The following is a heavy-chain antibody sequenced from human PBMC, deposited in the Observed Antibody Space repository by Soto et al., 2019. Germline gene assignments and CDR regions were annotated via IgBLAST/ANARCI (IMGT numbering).Heavy chain of an antibody. CDR3: ARSPGYGLYYFDY. CDR2: ISYDGSNK. Sequence: QVQLVESGGGVVQPGRSLRLSCAASGFTFSSYAMHWFRQAPGKGLEWVAVISYDGSNKYYADSVKGRFTISRDNSKNTLYLQMNSLRAEDTAVYYCARSPGYGLYYFDYWGQVTLVTVSS. D-gene: IGHD2-8*01. J-gene: IGHJ4*02. CDR1: GFTFSSYA. V-gene: IGHV3-30-3*01.